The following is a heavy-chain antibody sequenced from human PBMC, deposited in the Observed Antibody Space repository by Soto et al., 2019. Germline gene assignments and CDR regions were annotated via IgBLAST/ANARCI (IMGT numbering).Heavy chain of an antibody. CDR3: ARIGASSSAAGAFDI. D-gene: IGHD6-6*01. J-gene: IGHJ3*02. Sequence: EVQLVESGGGLVQPGGSLRLSCAASGFTVSTNYMTWVRQAPGKGLEWVSVIYIDGSTYYADSVKGRFTISRDNSKNTLYLQVNNLRAEDTAVYYCARIGASSSAAGAFDIWGKGQWSPSLQ. CDR2: IYIDGST. V-gene: IGHV3-66*01. CDR1: GFTVSTNY.